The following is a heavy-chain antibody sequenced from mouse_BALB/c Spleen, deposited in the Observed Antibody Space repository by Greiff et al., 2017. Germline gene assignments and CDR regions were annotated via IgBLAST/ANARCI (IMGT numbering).Heavy chain of an antibody. CDR3: ASSKPYY. CDR2: INPSTGYT. D-gene: IGHD1-3*01. J-gene: IGHJ2*01. Sequence: QVQLKESGAELAKPGASVKMSCKASGYTLTSYWMHWVKQRPGQGLEWIGYINPSTGYTEYNQKFKDKATLTADKSSSTAYMQLSSLTSEDSAVYYCASSKPYYWGQGTTLTVSS. CDR1: GYTLTSYW. V-gene: IGHV1-7*01.